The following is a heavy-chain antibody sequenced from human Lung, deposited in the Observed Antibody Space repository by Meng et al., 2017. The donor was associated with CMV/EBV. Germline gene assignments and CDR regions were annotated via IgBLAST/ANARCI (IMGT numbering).Heavy chain of an antibody. CDR2: ISGSGGST. V-gene: IGHV3-23*01. Sequence: GEXXKISCAASGFTFSSYAMSWVRQAPGKGLEWVSAISGSGGSTYYADSVKGRFTISRDNSKNTLYLQMNSLRAEDTAVYYCAKGHWGCSSTSCYLDAFDIWGQGTXVTVSS. D-gene: IGHD2-2*01. CDR3: AKGHWGCSSTSCYLDAFDI. J-gene: IGHJ3*02. CDR1: GFTFSSYA.